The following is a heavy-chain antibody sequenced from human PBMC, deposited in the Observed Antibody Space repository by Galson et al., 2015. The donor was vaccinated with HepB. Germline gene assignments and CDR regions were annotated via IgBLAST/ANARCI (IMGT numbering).Heavy chain of an antibody. V-gene: IGHV5-51*01. CDR3: ATETGGKYAMDV. D-gene: IGHD7-27*01. Sequence: QSGAEVKKPGESLKISCKGSGYSFDYYWIAWVRQMPGKGLEWMGIIYPHDSETRYSPSFQGQVNISADKPISTAYLQWSSLKASDTAIYYCATETGGKYAMDVWGQGTTVTVSS. J-gene: IGHJ6*02. CDR2: IYPHDSET. CDR1: GYSFDYYW.